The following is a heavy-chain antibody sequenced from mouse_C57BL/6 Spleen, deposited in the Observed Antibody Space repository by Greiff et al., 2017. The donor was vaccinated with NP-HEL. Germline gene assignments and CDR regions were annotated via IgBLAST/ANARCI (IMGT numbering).Heavy chain of an antibody. CDR3: TRDYAMDY. CDR2: INPNYGTT. CDR1: GYSFTDYN. V-gene: IGHV1-39*01. Sequence: EVQLQQPGAELVKPGASVKMSCKASGYSFTDYNMHWVKQSHGQSLEWIGVINPNYGTTSYNQKFKGKATLTVDQSSSTAYMQLNSLTSEDSAVYYSTRDYAMDYWGQGTSVTVSS. J-gene: IGHJ4*01.